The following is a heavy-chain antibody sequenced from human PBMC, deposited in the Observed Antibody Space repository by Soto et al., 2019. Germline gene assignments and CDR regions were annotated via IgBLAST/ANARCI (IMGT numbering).Heavy chain of an antibody. J-gene: IGHJ4*02. Sequence: PGGSLRLSCAASGYTFSDYYLSWIRQAPGKGLEWISYIDTSSNKIYYADSVKGRFTISRDNGKNSLFLEMNSLRVEDTAVYFCASHYDLWSGYLSPVDYWGQGTLVTVSS. CDR1: GYTFSDYY. D-gene: IGHD3-3*01. CDR2: IDTSSNKI. CDR3: ASHYDLWSGYLSPVDY. V-gene: IGHV3-11*01.